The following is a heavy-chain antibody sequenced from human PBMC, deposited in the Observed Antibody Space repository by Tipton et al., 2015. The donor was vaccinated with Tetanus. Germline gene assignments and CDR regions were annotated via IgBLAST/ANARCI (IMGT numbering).Heavy chain of an antibody. Sequence: SLRLSCTGSGFTFSEFTFSNAWMSWVRQAPGKGLEWIGRIKSQIDGGAIDYAAPMKDRITLSRDDSKNTVFLHMNNLRTEDTAVYYCTTSGPGASGGDHWGQGTLVTVSA. D-gene: IGHD3-16*01. V-gene: IGHV3-15*01. CDR2: IKSQIDGGAI. CDR3: TTSGPGASGGDH. J-gene: IGHJ4*02. CDR1: GFTFSEFTFSNAW.